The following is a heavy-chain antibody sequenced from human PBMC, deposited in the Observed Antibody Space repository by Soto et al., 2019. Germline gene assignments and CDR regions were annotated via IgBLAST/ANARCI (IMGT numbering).Heavy chain of an antibody. J-gene: IGHJ5*02. D-gene: IGHD3-3*01. CDR1: GYTFSTYG. CDR3: ARDWRGAEGFDP. Sequence: QVQLVQSGAEVKKPGASVKVSCKASGYTFSTYGFSWVRQAPGQGLEWMGWIGAYNDDTNYAQNFQGRVTMTTDTSTTTSYMELRNLRSHHTAVYFCARDWRGAEGFDPWGQGTLVTVSS. V-gene: IGHV1-18*01. CDR2: IGAYNDDT.